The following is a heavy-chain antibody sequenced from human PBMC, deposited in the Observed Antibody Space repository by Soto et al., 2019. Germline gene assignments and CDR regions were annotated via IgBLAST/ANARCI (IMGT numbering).Heavy chain of an antibody. CDR2: ISSSSSYI. CDR3: ARDGDYYGSGIWSFGMDV. V-gene: IGHV3-21*01. CDR1: GFTFSNYA. Sequence: PGGSLRLCCAASGFTFSNYAMHWVRQAPGKGLEWVSSISSSSSYIYYADSVKGRFTISRDNAKNSLYLQMNSLRAEDTAVYYCARDGDYYGSGIWSFGMDVWGQGTTVTVSS. D-gene: IGHD3-10*01. J-gene: IGHJ6*02.